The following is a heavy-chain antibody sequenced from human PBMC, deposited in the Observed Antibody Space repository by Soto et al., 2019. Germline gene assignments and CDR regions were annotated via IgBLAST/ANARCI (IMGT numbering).Heavy chain of an antibody. V-gene: IGHV5-51*01. J-gene: IGHJ6*02. CDR3: ARHTSIADHYYGIDV. CDR1: GYSITIYW. Sequence: GESLKISCKGSGYSITIYWIGWVRQMPGKGLEWMGIIYPGDSDTRYSPSFQGQVTISADKSITTAYLQWSSLKAPDTAMYYGARHTSIADHYYGIDVLVQGTTVTVSS. D-gene: IGHD6-6*01. CDR2: IYPGDSDT.